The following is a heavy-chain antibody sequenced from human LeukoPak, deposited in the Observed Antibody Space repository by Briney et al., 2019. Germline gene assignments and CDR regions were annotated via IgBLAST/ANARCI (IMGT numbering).Heavy chain of an antibody. CDR1: GFTFSNYW. CDR3: ARDQGAAGDY. CDR2: IDQDGSEK. J-gene: IGHJ4*02. D-gene: IGHD6-13*01. Sequence: GGSLRLSCAASGFTFSNYWMTWVRQAPGKGLEWVANIDQDGSEKFYVDSVKGRFTISRDNAKDSLYLQMNSLRAEDTALYYCARDQGAAGDYWGQGTLVTVSS. V-gene: IGHV3-7*01.